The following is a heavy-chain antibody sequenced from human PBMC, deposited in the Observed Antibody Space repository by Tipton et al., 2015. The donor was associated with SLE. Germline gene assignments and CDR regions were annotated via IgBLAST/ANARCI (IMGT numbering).Heavy chain of an antibody. J-gene: IGHJ3*02. CDR3: ARRNITMVRGGAFDI. V-gene: IGHV4-39*01. CDR1: GGSISSSSYY. D-gene: IGHD3-10*01. CDR2: MYYSGNT. Sequence: GSLRLSCTVSGGSISSSSYYWACIRQPPGKGLEWIGSMYYSGNTHNNPSLKSRVTISVDTSKNQFSLKLTSVTAADTAVYYCARRNITMVRGGAFDIWGQGTMVSVSS.